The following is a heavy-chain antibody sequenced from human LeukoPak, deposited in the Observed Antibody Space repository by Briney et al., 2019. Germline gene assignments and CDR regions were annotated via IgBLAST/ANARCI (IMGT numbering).Heavy chain of an antibody. J-gene: IGHJ4*02. D-gene: IGHD3-16*01. CDR2: IHSGGTI. CDR1: GFIVSSNF. Sequence: GGSLRLSCAASGFIVSSNFMSWVRQAPGKGLECVSLIHSGGTIYYADPVKGRFTISRDDSKNTLYLQMNSLRAEDTAVYYCATGRGDYWGQGTLVTVSS. CDR3: ATGRGDY. V-gene: IGHV3-53*01.